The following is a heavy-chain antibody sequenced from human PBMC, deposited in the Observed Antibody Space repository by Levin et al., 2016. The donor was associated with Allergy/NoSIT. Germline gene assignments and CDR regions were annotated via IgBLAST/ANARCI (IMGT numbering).Heavy chain of an antibody. Sequence: GGSLRLSCAASGFTFNNYAMSWVRQAPGKGLEWVATASGRGGNTYYADSVKGRFTISRDNSKGTLYLRMDSLRVDDTALYYCVRYQQLHESRGYWGQGTLVTVSS. J-gene: IGHJ4*02. CDR2: ASGRGGNT. CDR1: GFTFNNYA. V-gene: IGHV3-23*01. CDR3: VRYQQLHESRGY. D-gene: IGHD4-11*01.